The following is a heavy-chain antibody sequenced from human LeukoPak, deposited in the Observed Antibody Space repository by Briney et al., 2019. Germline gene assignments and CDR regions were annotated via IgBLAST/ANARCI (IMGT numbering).Heavy chain of an antibody. CDR3: EVLRYFDWLY. J-gene: IGHJ4*02. CDR1: GFTFSSYG. Sequence: AGGSLRLSCAASGFTFSSYGMHWVRQAPGKGLEWVAVISYDGSNKYYADSVKGRFTISRDNSKNTLYLQMNSLRAEDTAVYYCEVLRYFDWLYWGQGTLVTVSS. D-gene: IGHD3-9*01. V-gene: IGHV3-30*03. CDR2: ISYDGSNK.